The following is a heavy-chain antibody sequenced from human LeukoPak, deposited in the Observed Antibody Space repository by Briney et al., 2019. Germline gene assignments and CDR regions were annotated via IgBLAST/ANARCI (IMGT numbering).Heavy chain of an antibody. CDR1: GYTLTELS. CDR3: ARGDYYDSSGYLWLSDY. Sequence: ASVKVSCKVSGYTLTELSLHWVRQAPGQGLEWMGWISAYNGNTNYAQKLQGRVTMTTDTSTSTAYMELRSLRSDDTAVYYCARGDYYDSSGYLWLSDYWGQGTLVTVSS. D-gene: IGHD3-22*01. V-gene: IGHV1-18*01. CDR2: ISAYNGNT. J-gene: IGHJ4*02.